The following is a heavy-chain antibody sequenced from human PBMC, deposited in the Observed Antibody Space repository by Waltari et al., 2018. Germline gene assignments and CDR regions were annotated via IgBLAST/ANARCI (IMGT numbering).Heavy chain of an antibody. J-gene: IGHJ3*02. CDR3: ARDRLPKFLMVQGVIHLNDAFDI. V-gene: IGHV4-38-2*02. CDR2: IYHSGST. Sequence: QVQLQESGPGLVKPSETLSLTCAVSGYSISSGYYWGWIRQPPGKGLEWIGSIYHSGSTYYNPSLKSRVTISVDTSKNQFSLKLSSVTAADTAVYYCARDRLPKFLMVQGVIHLNDAFDIWGQGTMVTVSS. D-gene: IGHD3-10*01. CDR1: GYSISSGYY.